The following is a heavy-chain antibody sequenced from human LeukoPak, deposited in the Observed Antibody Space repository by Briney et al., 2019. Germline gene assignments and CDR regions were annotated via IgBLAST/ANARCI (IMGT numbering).Heavy chain of an antibody. D-gene: IGHD6-19*01. CDR3: ARQIAVATDAFDI. Sequence: GSLRLSCAASGFTFSSYSMNRVRQAPGKGLEWIGEINHSGSTNYNPSLKSRVTISVGTSKNQFSLKLSSVTAADTAVYYCARQIAVATDAFDIWGQGTMVTVSS. J-gene: IGHJ3*02. CDR1: GFTFSSYS. V-gene: IGHV4-34*01. CDR2: INHSGST.